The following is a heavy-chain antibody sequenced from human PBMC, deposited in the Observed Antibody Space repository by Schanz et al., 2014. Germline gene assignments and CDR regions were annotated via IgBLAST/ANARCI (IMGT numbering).Heavy chain of an antibody. CDR1: GFTFSSYG. D-gene: IGHD6-6*01. CDR2: ISGDGTTT. J-gene: IGHJ6*02. V-gene: IGHV3-74*02. Sequence: EVQLVESGGGLVQPGGSLRLSCAASGFTFSSYGMHWVRQAPGKGLVSVSRISGDGTTTSYADSVKGRFTISRDNAKNTLYLQMNSLRVEDTAVYYCARGYSSSMDVWGQGTTVTVSS. CDR3: ARGYSSSMDV.